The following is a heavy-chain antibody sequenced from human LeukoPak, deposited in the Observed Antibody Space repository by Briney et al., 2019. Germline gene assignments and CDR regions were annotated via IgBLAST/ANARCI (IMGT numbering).Heavy chain of an antibody. V-gene: IGHV1-8*01. CDR3: ARFAGTKPYYYYYLDV. Sequence: ASVKVSCKASGYTFTSYDINWVRQATGQGLEWMGWMNPNSGDAGFAQNFQGRVTITTNTSISTAYMELSSLRSENTAVYYCARFAGTKPYYYYYLDVWGKGTTVTVSS. J-gene: IGHJ6*03. CDR1: GYTFTSYD. D-gene: IGHD1-1*01. CDR2: MNPNSGDA.